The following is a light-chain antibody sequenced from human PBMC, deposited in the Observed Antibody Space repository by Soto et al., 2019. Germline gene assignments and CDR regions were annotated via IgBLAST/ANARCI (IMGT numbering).Light chain of an antibody. CDR2: DAS. CDR3: QQTYSALRT. CDR1: QSINTY. Sequence: DIQMTQSPASLSASVGDRIIITCRASQSINTYLHWYQQKPGKVPNLLIYDASSLQSGVPSRFSGSGSGTEFTLTISTLQPQDFATYYCQQTYSALRTFGQGTKVEVK. J-gene: IGKJ1*01. V-gene: IGKV1-39*01.